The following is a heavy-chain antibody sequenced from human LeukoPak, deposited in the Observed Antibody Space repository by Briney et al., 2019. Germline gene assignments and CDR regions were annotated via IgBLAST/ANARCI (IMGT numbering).Heavy chain of an antibody. CDR2: INHSGST. Sequence: SETLSLTCTVSGGSISSSSYYWGWIRQPPGKGLEWIGEINHSGSTNYNPSLKSRVTISVDTSKNQFSLKLSSVTAADTAVYYCARGSLLPSAGDFDYWGQGTLVTVSS. CDR3: ARGSLLPSAGDFDY. D-gene: IGHD2-15*01. J-gene: IGHJ4*02. CDR1: GGSISSSSYY. V-gene: IGHV4-39*07.